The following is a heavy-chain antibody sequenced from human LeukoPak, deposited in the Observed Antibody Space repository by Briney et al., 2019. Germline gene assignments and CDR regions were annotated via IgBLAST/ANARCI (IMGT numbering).Heavy chain of an antibody. CDR3: ARSFGRTRITIFGVVITYFDY. J-gene: IGHJ4*02. CDR2: ISSSSSTI. CDR1: GFTFSSYS. V-gene: IGHV3-48*02. Sequence: GGSLSLSCAVSGFTFSSYSMNWVRQAPGKGLEWVSYISSSSSTIYYADSVKGRFTISRDNAKNSLYLQMNSLRDEDTAVYYCARSFGRTRITIFGVVITYFDYWGQGTLVTVSS. D-gene: IGHD3-3*01.